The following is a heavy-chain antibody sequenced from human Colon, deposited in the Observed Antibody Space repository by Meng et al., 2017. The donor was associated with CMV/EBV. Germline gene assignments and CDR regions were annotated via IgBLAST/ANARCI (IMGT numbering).Heavy chain of an antibody. CDR1: GFTFSSYA. J-gene: IGHJ5*01. D-gene: IGHD1-7*01. CDR3: ARDDGTATTPDS. V-gene: IGHV3-30-3*01. Sequence: GESLKISCAASGFTFSSYAIHWVRQAPGKGLEWVTIISYDGSNKFYADSVRGRFTISRDNSKNTVYLQMNSLRPEDTAVYYCARDDGTATTPDSWGQGTLVTVSS. CDR2: ISYDGSNK.